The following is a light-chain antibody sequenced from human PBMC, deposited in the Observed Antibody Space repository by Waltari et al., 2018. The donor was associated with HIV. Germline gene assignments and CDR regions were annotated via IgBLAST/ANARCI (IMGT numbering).Light chain of an antibody. CDR1: QSISSF. J-gene: IGKJ3*01. V-gene: IGKV1-39*01. CDR2: AAS. CDR3: QQSYTTPFT. Sequence: IHMTQYPSSLSASVGDRVTITSRSSQSISSFLNWYQQKPGKAPNLLIYAASSLQSGVPYRFSGSGSGTDFTLTISSLQPEDFATYYCQQSYTTPFTFGPGTKVDFK.